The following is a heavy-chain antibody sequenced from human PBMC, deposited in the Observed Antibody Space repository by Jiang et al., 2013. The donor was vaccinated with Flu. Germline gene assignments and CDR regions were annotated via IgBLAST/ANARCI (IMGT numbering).Heavy chain of an antibody. CDR3: AGSASNAYFHH. Sequence: GSGLVKPSETLSLTCTISGDFVRNGLYYWGWIRQRPGKGLEWIGSVYHSGHTYKSPSLMSRLTILSDLSKNQFSLRLSSVTAADTAVYYCAGSASNAYFHHWGQGTLVTVSS. D-gene: IGHD2-15*01. CDR2: VYHSGHT. J-gene: IGHJ1*01. CDR1: GDFVRNGLYY. V-gene: IGHV4-39*07.